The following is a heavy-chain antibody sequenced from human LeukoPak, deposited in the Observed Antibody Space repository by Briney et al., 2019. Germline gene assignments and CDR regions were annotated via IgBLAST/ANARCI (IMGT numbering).Heavy chain of an antibody. D-gene: IGHD6-13*01. CDR3: ASGTQQLYSY. Sequence: PSETLSLTCTVSGGSISSSSYYWGWIRQPPGKGLEWIGSIYYSGSTYYNPSLKSRVTISVDTSKNQFSLKLSSVTAADTAVYYCASGTQQLYSYWGQGTLVTVSS. J-gene: IGHJ4*02. CDR1: GGSISSSSYY. V-gene: IGHV4-39*07. CDR2: IYYSGST.